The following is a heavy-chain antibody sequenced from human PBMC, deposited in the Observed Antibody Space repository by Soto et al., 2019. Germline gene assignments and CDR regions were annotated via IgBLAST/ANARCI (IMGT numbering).Heavy chain of an antibody. J-gene: IGHJ4*02. Sequence: GGSLRLSCAASGFTFSSYWMSWVRQAPGKGLEWVANIKQDGSEKYYVDSVKGRFTISRDNAKNSLYLQMNSLRAEDTAVYYCAREAYYDFWSGYNTLGYFDYWGQGTLVTVSS. CDR3: AREAYYDFWSGYNTLGYFDY. V-gene: IGHV3-7*01. CDR1: GFTFSSYW. CDR2: IKQDGSEK. D-gene: IGHD3-3*01.